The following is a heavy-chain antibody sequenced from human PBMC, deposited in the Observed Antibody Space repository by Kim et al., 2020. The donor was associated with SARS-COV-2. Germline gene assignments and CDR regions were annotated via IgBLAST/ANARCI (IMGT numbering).Heavy chain of an antibody. CDR3: AKDPYNWKHTYYFDY. D-gene: IGHD1-20*01. V-gene: IGHV3-23*01. CDR2: ISGSGGST. CDR1: GFTFSSYA. Sequence: GGSLRLSCAASGFTFSSYAMSWVRQAPGKGLEWVSAISGSGGSTYYADSVKGRFTISRDNSKNTLYLQMNSLRAEDTAVYYCAKDPYNWKHTYYFDYWGQGTLVTVSS. J-gene: IGHJ4*02.